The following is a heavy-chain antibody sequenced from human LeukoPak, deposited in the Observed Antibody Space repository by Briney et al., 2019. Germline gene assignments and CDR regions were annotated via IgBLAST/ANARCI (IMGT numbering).Heavy chain of an antibody. J-gene: IGHJ4*02. CDR1: GDSISSSSTYY. D-gene: IGHD5-18*01. V-gene: IGHV4-39*01. CDR2: LYYTGST. Sequence: SETLSLTCTVSGDSISSSSTYYWGWIRQPPRRGLEWIGCLYYTGSTYYNPSLKSRVTISGDTSKNQFSLKLNSVTAADMAVYYCARVKKVDTSIDYWGQGTLVTVSP. CDR3: ARVKKVDTSIDY.